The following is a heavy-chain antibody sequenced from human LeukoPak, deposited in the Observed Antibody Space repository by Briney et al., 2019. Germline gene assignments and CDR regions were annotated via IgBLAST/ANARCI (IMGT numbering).Heavy chain of an antibody. Sequence: GGSLRLSCAASGFTLTSSGMNWVRQAPGKGLGWVSSISISSSYIWYADSVRGRFTISRDNAKNSLYLQMNSLRAEDTAVYFCTSERVAAGGGRYYFDRWGQGTLVTVSS. V-gene: IGHV3-21*01. CDR1: GFTLTSSG. CDR2: ISISSSYI. CDR3: TSERVAAGGGRYYFDR. J-gene: IGHJ4*02. D-gene: IGHD6-13*01.